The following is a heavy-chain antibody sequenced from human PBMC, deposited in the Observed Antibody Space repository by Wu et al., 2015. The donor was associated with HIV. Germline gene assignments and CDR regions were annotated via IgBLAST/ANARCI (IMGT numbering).Heavy chain of an antibody. CDR1: GYTFTDNY. J-gene: IGHJ1*01. CDR2: INPNSGGS. V-gene: IGHV1-2*02. CDR3: TKDYGIVGSTLPEYFQY. D-gene: IGHD1-26*01. Sequence: QVQLMQSGAEVKKPGASVKVSCKTSGYTFTDNYIHWVRQAPGQGLEWMGWINPNSGGSKSPQKFQGRVTMTRDTSVSTVYLELTSLKFDDTAIYYCTKDYGIVGSTLPEYFQYWGPGHPGHRLL.